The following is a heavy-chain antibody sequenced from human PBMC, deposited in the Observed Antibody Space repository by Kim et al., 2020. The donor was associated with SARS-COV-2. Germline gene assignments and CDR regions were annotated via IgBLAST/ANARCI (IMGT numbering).Heavy chain of an antibody. D-gene: IGHD3-9*01. J-gene: IGHJ4*02. CDR3: ARDSSGYFDWLYQKGDGFDY. CDR1: GFTFSSYA. Sequence: GGSLRLSCAASGFTFSSYAMHWVRQAPGKGLEWVAVISYDGSNKYYADSVKGRFTISRDNSKNTLYLQMNSLRAEDTAVYYCARDSSGYFDWLYQKGDGFDYWGQGTLVTVSS. CDR2: ISYDGSNK. V-gene: IGHV3-30-3*01.